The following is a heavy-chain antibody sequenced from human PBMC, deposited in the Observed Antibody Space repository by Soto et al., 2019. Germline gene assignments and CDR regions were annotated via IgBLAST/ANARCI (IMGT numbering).Heavy chain of an antibody. J-gene: IGHJ5*01. CDR1: GDSISTVDYF. CDR3: ARGRYCLTGRCFPNWFDS. D-gene: IGHD2-15*01. V-gene: IGHV4-30-4*01. Sequence: SETLSLTCSVSGDSISTVDYFWAWIRQPPGQALEYIGYIYKSATTYYNPSFEGRVAISLDTSKSHFSLNVTSVTAADTAVYFCARGRYCLTGRCFPNWFDSWGQGTLVTVSS. CDR2: IYKSATT.